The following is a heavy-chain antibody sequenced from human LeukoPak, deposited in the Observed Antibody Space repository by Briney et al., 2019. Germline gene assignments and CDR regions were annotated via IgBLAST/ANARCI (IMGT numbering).Heavy chain of an antibody. CDR1: GYTFTGYY. J-gene: IGHJ4*02. Sequence: ASVKVSCKASGYTFTGYYMHWVRQAPGQGLEWMGWINPNSGGTNYAQKFQGWVTMTRDTSISTAYTELSRLRSDDTAVYYCARERGVVATRRYFDYWGQGTLVTVSS. CDR2: INPNSGGT. D-gene: IGHD5-12*01. V-gene: IGHV1-2*04. CDR3: ARERGVVATRRYFDY.